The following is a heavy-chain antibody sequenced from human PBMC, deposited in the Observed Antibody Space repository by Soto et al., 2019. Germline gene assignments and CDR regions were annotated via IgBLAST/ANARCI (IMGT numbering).Heavy chain of an antibody. CDR2: IHYSGST. Sequence: NPSETLSLTCTVSGDSISTFYWSWIRQPPGKGLEWIGYIHYSGSTNYNPSLKSQVIISVDSAKNQFSLQLSSVTAADTAVYFCTKYRRTDAEGYSFDYWGQGALVTVSS. J-gene: IGHJ4*02. D-gene: IGHD2-15*01. CDR3: TKYRRTDAEGYSFDY. V-gene: IGHV4-59*01. CDR1: GDSISTFY.